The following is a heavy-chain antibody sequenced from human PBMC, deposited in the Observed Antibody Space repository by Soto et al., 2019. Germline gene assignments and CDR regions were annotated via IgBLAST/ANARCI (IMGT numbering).Heavy chain of an antibody. CDR2: ISGGGSGA. D-gene: IGHD2-15*01. V-gene: IGHV3-23*01. Sequence: EVQLLESGGGLVQPGGSLRPSCSASGFTFGDRAMTGVRQAPGKGLEWLSGISGGGSGAYYADSVKGRFTVSRDNANNTLYLQMDNLRVEDTAAYYCAIDLWWHTHWGQGTLVTVSS. CDR3: AIDLWWHTH. J-gene: IGHJ4*02. CDR1: GFTFGDRA.